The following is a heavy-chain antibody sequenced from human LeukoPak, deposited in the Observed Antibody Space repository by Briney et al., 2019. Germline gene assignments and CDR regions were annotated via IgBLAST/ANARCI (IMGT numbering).Heavy chain of an antibody. Sequence: NPSESLSLTCAVYGGSFSGYYWSWIRQPPGKGLEWIGEINHSGSTNYNPSLKSRVTISVDTSKNQFSLRLSSVTAADTAVYYCASKSSDHGELRFDYWGQGTLVTVSS. CDR1: GGSFSGYY. CDR3: ASKSSDHGELRFDY. V-gene: IGHV4-34*01. J-gene: IGHJ4*02. D-gene: IGHD4-17*01. CDR2: INHSGST.